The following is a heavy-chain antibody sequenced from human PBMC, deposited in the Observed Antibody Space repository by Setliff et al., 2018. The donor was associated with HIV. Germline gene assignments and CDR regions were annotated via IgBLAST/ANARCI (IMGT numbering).Heavy chain of an antibody. CDR3: ARVGYHGSGRYSFDY. V-gene: IGHV4-61*09. J-gene: IGHJ4*02. CDR2: IHTSGST. D-gene: IGHD3-10*01. CDR1: GGSISSGSYY. Sequence: SETLSLTCTVSGGSISSGSYYWSWIRQPAGKGLEWIGHIHTSGSTKYNPSLKSRVTISADTSKNQFSLNLSSVPAAETAVYYCARVGYHGSGRYSFDYWGQGTLVTASS.